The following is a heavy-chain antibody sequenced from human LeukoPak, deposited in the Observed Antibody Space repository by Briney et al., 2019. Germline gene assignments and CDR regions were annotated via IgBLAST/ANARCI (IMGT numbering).Heavy chain of an antibody. D-gene: IGHD3-22*01. CDR3: ARGARITMIRSFDY. V-gene: IGHV4-34*01. J-gene: IGHJ4*02. CDR1: GGSITNYY. CDR2: INHSGST. Sequence: SETLSLTCTVSGGSITNYYWSWIRQPPGKGLEWIGEINHSGSTNYNPSLKSRVTISVDTSKNQFSLKLSSVTAADTAVYYCARGARITMIRSFDYWGQGTLVTVSS.